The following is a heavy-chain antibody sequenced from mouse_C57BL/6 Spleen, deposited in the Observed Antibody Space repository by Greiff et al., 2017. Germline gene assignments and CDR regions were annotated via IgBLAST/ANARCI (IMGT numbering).Heavy chain of an antibody. Sequence: QVQLKQSGAELVRPGASVTLSCKASGYTFTDYEMHWVKQTPVHGLEWIGAIDPETGGTAYNQKFKGKATLTADRSSSTAYMELRSLTSEDSAVLCCKRKSYWGQGTTLTVSS. CDR2: IDPETGGT. CDR3: KRKSY. J-gene: IGHJ2*01. CDR1: GYTFTDYE. V-gene: IGHV1-15*01.